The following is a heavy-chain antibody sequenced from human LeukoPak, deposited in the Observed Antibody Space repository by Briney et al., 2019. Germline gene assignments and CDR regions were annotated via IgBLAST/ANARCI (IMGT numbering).Heavy chain of an antibody. CDR1: GFTFSSYS. Sequence: GGSLRLSCAASGFTFSSYSMNWVRQAPGKGLEWVSYISSSGSTIYYADSVKGRFTISRDNAKNSLYLQMNSLRAEDTAVYYCARDGYGDYSRNYFDYWGQGTLVTVSS. CDR2: ISSSGSTI. D-gene: IGHD4-17*01. J-gene: IGHJ4*02. CDR3: ARDGYGDYSRNYFDY. V-gene: IGHV3-48*04.